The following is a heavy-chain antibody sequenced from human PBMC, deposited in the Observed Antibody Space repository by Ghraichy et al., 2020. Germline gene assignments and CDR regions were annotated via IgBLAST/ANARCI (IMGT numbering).Heavy chain of an antibody. J-gene: IGHJ6*02. D-gene: IGHD1-26*01. CDR1: GYTFSTYA. CDR3: ARASASWFSGGFGMDA. V-gene: IGHV1-3*01. CDR2: INPANGDT. Sequence: ASVKVSCKASGYTFSTYAMHWVRQAPGQRLEWMGWINPANGDTKYSQRLQGRFTITRDTFANTAYMELDSLRSEDTAVYYCARASASWFSGGFGMDAWGQGTTVTVSS.